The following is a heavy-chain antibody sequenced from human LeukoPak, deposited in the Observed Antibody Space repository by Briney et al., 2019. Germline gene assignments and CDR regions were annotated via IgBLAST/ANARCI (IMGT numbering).Heavy chain of an antibody. D-gene: IGHD3-22*01. Sequence: SVKVSCKASGGTFSSYAISWVRQAPGQGLEWMGGIIPIFGTANYAQKFQGRVTITTDESTSTAYMELSSLSSEDTAVYYCATPGVHYDPSGYYPFQHWGQGTLVTVSS. CDR3: ATPGVHYDPSGYYPFQH. CDR2: IIPIFGTA. J-gene: IGHJ1*01. V-gene: IGHV1-69*05. CDR1: GGTFSSYA.